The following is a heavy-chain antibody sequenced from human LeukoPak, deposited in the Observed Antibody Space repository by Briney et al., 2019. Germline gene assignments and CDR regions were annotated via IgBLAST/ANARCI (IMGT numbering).Heavy chain of an antibody. CDR2: ISSGGST. J-gene: IGHJ6*02. V-gene: IGHV3-53*01. CDR3: ARGCAYYYGMDV. CDR1: RFTVSRNY. Sequence: TGRTLRLSRAASRFTVSRNYMRGVSQARGKGWEWGSVISSGGSTYFANSVPGRFTISQDNSKNTLYLQMNSRRAEDTAVYYCARGCAYYYGMDVWGQGATVTVSS.